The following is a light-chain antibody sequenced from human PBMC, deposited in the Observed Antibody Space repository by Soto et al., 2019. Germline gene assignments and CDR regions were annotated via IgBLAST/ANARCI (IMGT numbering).Light chain of an antibody. V-gene: IGKV1-5*03. J-gene: IGKJ1*01. CDR1: QSISTW. Sequence: DIQMTQSPSTLSASVGDRVTITCRASQSISTWLAWYQQEPGKAPKLLIHKASSLQSGVPSRFSGSGSGPDFTLTTSSLHPDDFATYYCQQYNRYSPTFGQGTRVEIK. CDR2: KAS. CDR3: QQYNRYSPT.